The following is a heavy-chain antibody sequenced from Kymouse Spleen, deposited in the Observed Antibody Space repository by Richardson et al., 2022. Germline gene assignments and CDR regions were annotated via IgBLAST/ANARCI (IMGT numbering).Heavy chain of an antibody. D-gene: IGHD5-12*01. Sequence: EVQLVESGGGLIQPGGSLRLSCAASGFTVSSNYMSWVRQAPGKGLEWVSVIYSGGSTYYADSVKGRFTISRDNSKNTLYLQMNSLRAEDTAVYYCARDIVATINTLTTGAREPWSPSPQ. CDR1: GFTVSSNY. CDR3: ARDIVATINTLTT. V-gene: IGHV3-53*01. CDR2: IYSGGST. J-gene: IGHJ4*02.